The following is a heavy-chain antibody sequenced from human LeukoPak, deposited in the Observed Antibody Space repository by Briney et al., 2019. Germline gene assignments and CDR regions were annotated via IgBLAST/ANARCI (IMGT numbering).Heavy chain of an antibody. CDR2: IYSGGRT. CDR3: ARVPHYHYVMDV. J-gene: IGHJ6*04. Sequence: GGSLRVSCAASGLTVRSNYMSWVRQAPGKGLECVSVIYSGGRTYYADSVKGRFTISRDNSKNTLYLQMNSLRGEDTAVYYCARVPHYHYVMDVWGKGTTVTVSS. V-gene: IGHV3-53*01. CDR1: GLTVRSNY.